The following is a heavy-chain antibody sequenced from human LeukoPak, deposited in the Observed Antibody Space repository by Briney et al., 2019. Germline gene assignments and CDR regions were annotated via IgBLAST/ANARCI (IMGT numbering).Heavy chain of an antibody. CDR1: GGSFSGYY. V-gene: IGHV4-34*01. J-gene: IGHJ5*02. D-gene: IGHD2-21*02. CDR2: INHSGST. CDR3: ARGAVVTARGRWQSRNWFDP. Sequence: PSETLSLTCAVYGGSFSGYYWSWIRQPPGKGLEWIGEINHSGSTNYNPSLKSRVTISADTSKNQFSLKLSSVTAADTAVYYCARGAVVTARGRWQSRNWFDPWGQGTLVTVSS.